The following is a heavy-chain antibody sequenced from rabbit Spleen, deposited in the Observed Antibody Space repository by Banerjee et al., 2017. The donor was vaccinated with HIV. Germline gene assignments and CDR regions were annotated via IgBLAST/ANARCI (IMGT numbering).Heavy chain of an antibody. CDR3: ARHLDNVNNL. J-gene: IGHJ6*01. CDR1: GFSFSSNA. Sequence: QEQLVESGGGLVQPEGSLTLTCTASGFSFSSNAICWVRQAPGKGLEWIGCIDGGDDSTYYANWAKGRFTISKISSTTVTLQMTSLTAADTATYFCARHLDNVNNLWGPGTLVTVS. D-gene: IGHD5-1*01. V-gene: IGHV1S45*01. CDR2: IDGGDDST.